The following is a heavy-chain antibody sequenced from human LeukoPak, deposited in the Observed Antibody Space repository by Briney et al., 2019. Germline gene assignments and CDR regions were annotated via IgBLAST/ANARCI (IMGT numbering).Heavy chain of an antibody. CDR2: ISSSSSYI. J-gene: IGHJ4*02. Sequence: PGGSLRLSCAASGFTFSIYSMNWVRQAPGKGLEWVSSISSSSSYIYYADSVKGRFPISRDNAKNSLYLQMNSLRAEDTAVYYCARHSIADRLGAAVARCDYWGQGTLVTVSS. D-gene: IGHD6-6*01. CDR1: GFTFSIYS. CDR3: ARHSIADRLGAAVARCDY. V-gene: IGHV3-21*01.